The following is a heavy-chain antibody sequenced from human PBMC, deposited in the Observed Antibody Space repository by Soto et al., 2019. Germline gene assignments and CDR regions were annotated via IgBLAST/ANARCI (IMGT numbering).Heavy chain of an antibody. D-gene: IGHD2-2*01. CDR3: ARGHCISTSCYYYYGMDV. CDR2: INPNSGGT. CDR1: GYTFTGYY. V-gene: IGHV1-2*04. Sequence: GASVKVSCKASGYTFTGYYMHWVRQAPGQGLEWMGWINPNSGGTNYAQKFQGWVTMTRDTSISTAYMELSRLRSDDTAVYYCARGHCISTSCYYYYGMDVWGQGTTVTVS. J-gene: IGHJ6*02.